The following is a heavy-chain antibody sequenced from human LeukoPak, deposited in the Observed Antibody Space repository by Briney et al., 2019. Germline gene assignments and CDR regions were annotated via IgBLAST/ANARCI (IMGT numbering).Heavy chain of an antibody. CDR2: IRYDGSNK. V-gene: IGHV3-30*02. Sequence: PGGSLRLSCAASGFTFSSYAMSWVRQAPGKGLEWVAFIRYDGSNKYYADSVKGRFTISRDNSKNTLYLQMNSLRAEDTAVYYCAKAELSGRAYYYDSSGAAVDYWGQGTLVTVSS. D-gene: IGHD3-22*01. CDR1: GFTFSSYA. CDR3: AKAELSGRAYYYDSSGAAVDY. J-gene: IGHJ4*02.